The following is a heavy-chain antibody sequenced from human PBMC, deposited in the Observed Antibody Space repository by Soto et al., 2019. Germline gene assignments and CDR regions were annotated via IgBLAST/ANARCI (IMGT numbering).Heavy chain of an antibody. V-gene: IGHV3-30-3*01. Sequence: HPGGSLRLSCAASGFTFSSYAMHWVRQAPGKGLEWVAVISYDGSNKYYADSVKGRFTISRDNSKNTLYLQMNSLRAEDTAVYYCASLSSSSWGDAFDIWGQGTMVTVSS. CDR3: ASLSSSSWGDAFDI. D-gene: IGHD6-13*01. CDR1: GFTFSSYA. CDR2: ISYDGSNK. J-gene: IGHJ3*02.